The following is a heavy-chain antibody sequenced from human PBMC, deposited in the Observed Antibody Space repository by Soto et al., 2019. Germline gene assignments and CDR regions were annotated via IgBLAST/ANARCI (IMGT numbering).Heavy chain of an antibody. CDR1: GYTFTSYD. V-gene: IGHV1-8*01. CDR2: MNPNSGNT. CDR3: ARVVRQWLVLKGYYYYGMDV. J-gene: IGHJ6*02. Sequence: GASVKVSCKASGYTFTSYDINWVRQATGQGLELMGWMNPNSGNTGYAQKFQGRVTMTRNTSISTAYMELSSLRSEDTAVYYCARVVRQWLVLKGYYYYGMDVWGQGTTVTVSS. D-gene: IGHD6-19*01.